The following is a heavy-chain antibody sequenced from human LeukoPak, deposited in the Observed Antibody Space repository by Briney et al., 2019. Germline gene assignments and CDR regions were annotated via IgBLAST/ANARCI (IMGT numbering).Heavy chain of an antibody. J-gene: IGHJ3*02. Sequence: SETLSLTCTVSGGSISSYYWSWIRQPPGKGLEWIGYIYYSGSTNYNPSLKSRVTISVDTSKNQFSLKLSSVTAADTAVYYCASRGTSADGTMPIDDAFDIWGQGTMVTVSS. V-gene: IGHV4-59*01. CDR1: GGSISSYY. CDR3: ASRGTSADGTMPIDDAFDI. CDR2: IYYSGST. D-gene: IGHD1-14*01.